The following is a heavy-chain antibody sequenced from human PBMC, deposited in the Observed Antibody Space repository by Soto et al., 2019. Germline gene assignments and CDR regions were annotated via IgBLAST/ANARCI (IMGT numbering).Heavy chain of an antibody. V-gene: IGHV3-30*18. Sequence: QVQLVESGGGVVQPGRSLRLSCAASGFTFSSYGMHWVRQAPGKGLEWVAVISYDGSNKYYADSVKGRFTISRDNSKNTLYLQRNSLRAEDTAVYYCAKDNGDLDFDYWGQGTLVTVSS. J-gene: IGHJ4*02. CDR3: AKDNGDLDFDY. CDR1: GFTFSSYG. CDR2: ISYDGSNK. D-gene: IGHD4-17*01.